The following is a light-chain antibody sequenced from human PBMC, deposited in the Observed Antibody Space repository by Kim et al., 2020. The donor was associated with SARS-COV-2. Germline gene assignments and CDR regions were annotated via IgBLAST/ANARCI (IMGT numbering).Light chain of an antibody. CDR1: QDINTW. CDR2: GAS. CDR3: QQANSFLPWT. Sequence: IQLTQSPSSVSASVGDRVTITCRASQDINTWLGWYQQKPGKAPKLLIYGASNLQSGVPSRFSGSGSGTDFTLTIRRLQPDDCATYYCQQANSFLPWTFGQRTNGDI. V-gene: IGKV1-12*01. J-gene: IGKJ1*01.